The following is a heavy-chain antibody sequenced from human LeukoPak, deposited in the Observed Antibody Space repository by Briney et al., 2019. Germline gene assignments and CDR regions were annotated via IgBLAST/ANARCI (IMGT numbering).Heavy chain of an antibody. D-gene: IGHD6-19*01. CDR3: AREIPVAGKRSWFDP. Sequence: GGSLRLSCAASGFRFSSYGMHWVRQAPGKGLEWVAVISYDGSNKYYADSVKGRFTISRDNAKDMLYLQMDSLRVEDTAIYYCAREIPVAGKRSWFDPWGQGTLVTVSS. CDR2: ISYDGSNK. V-gene: IGHV3-30*03. J-gene: IGHJ5*02. CDR1: GFRFSSYG.